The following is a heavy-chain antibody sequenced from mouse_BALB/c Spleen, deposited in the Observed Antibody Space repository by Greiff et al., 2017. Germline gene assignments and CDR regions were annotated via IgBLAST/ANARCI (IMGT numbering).Heavy chain of an antibody. CDR2: INPSNGRT. J-gene: IGHJ4*01. V-gene: IGHV1S81*02. CDR3: ARGDWHDYGYAMDY. Sequence: VQLQQPGAELVKPGASVKLSCKASGYTFTSYWMHWVKQRPGQGLEWIGEINPSNGRTNYNEKFKSKATLTVDKSSSTAYMQLSSLTSEDSAVYYCARGDWHDYGYAMDYWGQGTSVTVSS. D-gene: IGHD2-4*01. CDR1: GYTFTSYW.